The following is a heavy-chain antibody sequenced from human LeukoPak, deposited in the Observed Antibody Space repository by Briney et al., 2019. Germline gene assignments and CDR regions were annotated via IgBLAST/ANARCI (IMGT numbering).Heavy chain of an antibody. CDR1: GFTVSGNY. D-gene: IGHD3-10*01. CDR2: IYKNNNT. CDR3: ARGWSGYDY. J-gene: IGHJ4*02. Sequence: PGGSLRLSCAASGFTVSGNYMTWVRQAPGKGRDWVSVIYKNNNTYHADSVRGRFTLSRDNSRNTVYLQMNSLRAEDTAVYYCARGWSGYDYWGQGTLVTVSS. V-gene: IGHV3-53*01.